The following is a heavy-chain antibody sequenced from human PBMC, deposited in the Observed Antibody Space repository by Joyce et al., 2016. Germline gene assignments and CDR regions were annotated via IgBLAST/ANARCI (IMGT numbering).Heavy chain of an antibody. J-gene: IGHJ4*02. CDR2: IDRAGST. V-gene: IGHV3-23*01. D-gene: IGHD2-8*02. Sequence: EVQLLVSGGGLVHPGGSLGLSCAASGFTVSSLVMSWVRQSPGKGLEWVSVIDRAGSTYYADSVKGRFTIARDSSKNTLDLQMNSLRAEDTAVYYCAKGGCIGGVCFYNYWGQGTLVTVSS. CDR3: AKGGCIGGVCFYNY. CDR1: GFTVSSLV.